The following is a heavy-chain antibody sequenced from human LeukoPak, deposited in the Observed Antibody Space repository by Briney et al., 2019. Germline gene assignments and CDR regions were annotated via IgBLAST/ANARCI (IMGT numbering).Heavy chain of an antibody. J-gene: IGHJ4*02. V-gene: IGHV3-48*02. CDR3: VRDPDALDY. CDR1: GFTFRGDS. CDR2: IRSSGYPI. Sequence: VGSLRLSCAASGFTFRGDSMNWVRQAPGKGLEWVSYIRSSGYPIHYADSVKGRFTISRDNAKSSVYLQMNSLRDEDTAVYYCVRDPDALDYWGQGTLVTVSS.